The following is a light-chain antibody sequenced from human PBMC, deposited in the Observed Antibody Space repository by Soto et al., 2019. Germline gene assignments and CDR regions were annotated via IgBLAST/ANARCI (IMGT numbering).Light chain of an antibody. Sequence: QSVLTQPDSVSGSPGQSISISCTGTSSDVGGYTYVSWYQQHPGEAPKLLIYEVTNRASGVSDRFSGSKSGNTASLTISGLQAEDEADYSCSLYRTGGTLVFGGASQLTVL. CDR3: SLYRTGGTLV. V-gene: IGLV2-14*03. J-gene: IGLJ7*01. CDR1: SSDVGGYTY. CDR2: EVT.